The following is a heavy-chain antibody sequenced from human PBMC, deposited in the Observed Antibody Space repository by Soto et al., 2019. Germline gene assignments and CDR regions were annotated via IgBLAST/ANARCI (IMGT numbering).Heavy chain of an antibody. CDR3: AREEWAARGFFGSVDY. V-gene: IGHV3-30*03. D-gene: IGHD6-6*01. J-gene: IGHJ4*02. CDR1: GFTFSSYG. CDR2: ISYDGSNK. Sequence: GSLRLSCAASGFTFSSYGMHWVRQAPGKGLEWVAVISYDGSNKYYADSVKGRFTISRDNSKNTLYLQMNSLRAEDTAVYYCAREEWAARGFFGSVDYWGQGTLVTVSS.